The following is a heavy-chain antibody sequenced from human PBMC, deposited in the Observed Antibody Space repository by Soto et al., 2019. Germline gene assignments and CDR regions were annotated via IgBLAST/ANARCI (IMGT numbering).Heavy chain of an antibody. CDR2: IYYSGST. J-gene: IGHJ6*03. CDR3: ARGDSYYDFWSGYPHYYYYYMDV. Sequence: PSETLSLTCTVSGGSIGSYYWSWIRQPPGKGLEWIGYIYYSGSTNYNPSLKSRVTISVDTSKNQFSLKLSSVTAADTAVYYCARGDSYYDFWSGYPHYYYYYMDVWGKGTTVTVSS. D-gene: IGHD3-3*01. V-gene: IGHV4-59*01. CDR1: GGSIGSYY.